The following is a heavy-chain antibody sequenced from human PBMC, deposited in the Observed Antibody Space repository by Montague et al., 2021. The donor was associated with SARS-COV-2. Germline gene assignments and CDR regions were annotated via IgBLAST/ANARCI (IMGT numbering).Heavy chain of an antibody. CDR3: ARGQVCSGGGRYFTFDL. D-gene: IGHD2-15*01. V-gene: IGHV3-33*01. CDR2: LWFDGSNE. J-gene: IGHJ4*02. Sequence: SLRLSCAASGFTFRNNGMHWVRQAPGKGLEWVAGLWFDGSNEEYGDAVKGRSTISRDNSKSTLYLQMNSLRAEDTAVYYCARGQVCSGGGRYFTFDLWGQGFLVTVSS. CDR1: GFTFRNNG.